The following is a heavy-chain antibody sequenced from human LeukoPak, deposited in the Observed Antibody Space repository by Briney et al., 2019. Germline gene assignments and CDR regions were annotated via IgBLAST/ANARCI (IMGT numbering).Heavy chain of an antibody. CDR1: GCTFTGYY. CDR2: INPNSGGT. Sequence: GASVKVSCKASGCTFTGYYMHWVRRAPGQGLEWMGWINPNSGGTNYAQKFQGRVTITRDTSASTAYMELSSLRSEDTAVYYCARVWLVGSRGPFDYWGQGTLVTVSS. V-gene: IGHV1-2*02. CDR3: ARVWLVGSRGPFDY. J-gene: IGHJ4*02. D-gene: IGHD6-13*01.